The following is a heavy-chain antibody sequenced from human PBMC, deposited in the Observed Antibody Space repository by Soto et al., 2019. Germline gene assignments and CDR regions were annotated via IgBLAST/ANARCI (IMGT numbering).Heavy chain of an antibody. V-gene: IGHV4-31*03. CDR1: GGSISSGGYY. CDR3: ARRSEYCSSTSCYSFDY. D-gene: IGHD2-2*01. J-gene: IGHJ4*02. CDR2: IYYSGST. Sequence: SETLSLTCTVSGGSISSGGYYWSWIRQHPGKGLEWIGYIYYSGSTYYNPSLKSRVTISVDTSKNQFSLKLSSVTAADTAVYYCARRSEYCSSTSCYSFDYWGQGTLVTVS.